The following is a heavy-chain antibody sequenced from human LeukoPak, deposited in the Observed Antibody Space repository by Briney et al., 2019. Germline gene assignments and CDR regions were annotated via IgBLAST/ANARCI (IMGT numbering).Heavy chain of an antibody. Sequence: GGSLRLSCAASGFTFSSYGMHWVRQAPGKGLEWGAVISYDGSNKYYADSVKGRFTISRDNSKNTLYLQMNSLRAEDTAVYYCAREGPTTVTTDYWGQGTLVTVSS. D-gene: IGHD4-17*01. CDR1: GFTFSSYG. J-gene: IGHJ4*02. V-gene: IGHV3-30*03. CDR2: ISYDGSNK. CDR3: AREGPTTVTTDY.